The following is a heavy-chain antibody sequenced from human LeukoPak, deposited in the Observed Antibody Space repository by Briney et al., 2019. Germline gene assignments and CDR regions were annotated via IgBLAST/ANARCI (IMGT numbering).Heavy chain of an antibody. V-gene: IGHV3-20*04. J-gene: IGHJ4*02. CDR1: GFTFGDCG. D-gene: IGHD6-13*01. CDR3: AKGSSSSWYLVAFDY. Sequence: PGGSLRLSCAASGFTFGDCGMSWVRQAPGKGLEWVSGINWNGGSPRYADSVKGRFTISRDNAKNSLYLQMNSLRAEDTAVYYCAKGSSSSWYLVAFDYWGQGTLVTVSS. CDR2: INWNGGSP.